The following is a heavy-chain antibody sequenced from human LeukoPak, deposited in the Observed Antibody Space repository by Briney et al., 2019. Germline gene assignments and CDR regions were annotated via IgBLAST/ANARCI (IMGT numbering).Heavy chain of an antibody. CDR2: ITTSSRYI. J-gene: IGHJ4*02. D-gene: IGHD3-10*02. V-gene: IGHV3-21*01. Sequence: PGGSLRLSCAASPFTFSSYTLNWVRQAPGKGLEWVSSITTSSRYIYYADSVKGRFTISRDNAKSSLYLQMNSLRVEDTAVYYCARDGDYDRSYRSGFDYWGQGTLVTVSS. CDR1: PFTFSSYT. CDR3: ARDGDYDRSYRSGFDY.